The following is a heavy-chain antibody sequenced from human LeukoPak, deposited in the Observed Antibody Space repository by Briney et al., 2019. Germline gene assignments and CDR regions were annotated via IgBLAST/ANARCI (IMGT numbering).Heavy chain of an antibody. CDR3: ARDLRDCSSTSCWSNYGMDV. Sequence: ASVKVSCKASGYTFTSYYMHWVRQAPGQGLEWMGIINPSGGSTSYAQKFQGRVTTTRDTSTSTVYMELSSLRSEDTAVYYCARDLRDCSSTSCWSNYGMDVWGQGTTVTVSS. V-gene: IGHV1-46*01. CDR1: GYTFTSYY. CDR2: INPSGGST. J-gene: IGHJ6*02. D-gene: IGHD2-2*01.